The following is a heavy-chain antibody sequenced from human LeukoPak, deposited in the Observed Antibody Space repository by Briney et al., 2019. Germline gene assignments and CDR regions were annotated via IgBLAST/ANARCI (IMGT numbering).Heavy chain of an antibody. Sequence: PARSLRLSCAASGFTFSSYSMHWVRQAPGKGLEWVAVISYDGSNKYYADSVKGRFTISRDNSKNTLYLQMNSLRAEDTAVYYCARDHFYGSGSYSSSFDYWGQGTLVTVSS. CDR2: ISYDGSNK. V-gene: IGHV3-30*04. CDR3: ARDHFYGSGSYSSSFDY. D-gene: IGHD3-10*01. J-gene: IGHJ4*02. CDR1: GFTFSSYS.